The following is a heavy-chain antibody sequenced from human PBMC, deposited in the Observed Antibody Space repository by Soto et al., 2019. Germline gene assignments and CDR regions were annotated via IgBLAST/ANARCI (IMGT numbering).Heavy chain of an antibody. Sequence: SETLSLTCDVSGGSFTGYGGNWIRQSPGKGLEWIGEISYSGRTSYNPSLKPRVTVSVDTARTQFSLNLTSVTDADTAFYYCARGYGYFRQWGQGVLVTVSS. J-gene: IGHJ4*02. V-gene: IGHV4-34*01. CDR3: ARGYGYFRQ. CDR2: ISYSGRT. D-gene: IGHD3-22*01. CDR1: GGSFTGYG.